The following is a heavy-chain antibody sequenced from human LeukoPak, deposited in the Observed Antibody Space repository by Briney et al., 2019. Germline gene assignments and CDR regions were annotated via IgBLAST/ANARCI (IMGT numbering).Heavy chain of an antibody. V-gene: IGHV3-66*01. CDR3: ARDPLSYYYDSSGFDGLDI. J-gene: IGHJ3*02. CDR1: GFTVNSYF. CDR2: LFGGFE. Sequence: GGSLRLSCAASGFTVNSYFMSWVRQAPGKGLECVSLLFGGFEYHAASVKGRFTVSRDTSNNIVYLQMNNLRAEDTAVYYCARDPLSYYYDSSGFDGLDIWGQGTMVTVSS. D-gene: IGHD3-22*01.